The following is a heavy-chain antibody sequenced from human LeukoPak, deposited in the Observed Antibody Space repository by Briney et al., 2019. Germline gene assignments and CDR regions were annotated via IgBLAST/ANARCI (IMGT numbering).Heavy chain of an antibody. CDR3: ARLKYYYDSSGYRAEYFQH. J-gene: IGHJ1*01. Sequence: KASETLSLTCIVSGGSISNYYWSWIRQPPGKGLEYIGYIYYSGSTNYNPSLKSRVTISVDTSKNQLSLKLSSVTAADTAVYYCARLKYYYDSSGYRAEYFQHWGQGTLVTASS. D-gene: IGHD3-22*01. CDR1: GGSISNYY. CDR2: IYYSGST. V-gene: IGHV4-59*01.